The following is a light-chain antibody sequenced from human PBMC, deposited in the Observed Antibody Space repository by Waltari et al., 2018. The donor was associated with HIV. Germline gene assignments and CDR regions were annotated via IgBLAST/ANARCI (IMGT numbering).Light chain of an antibody. Sequence: DVVMTQSPLYLPVTLGQPASISCRSSQSLVDTDGNTYLNWFQQRPGQSPRRLIYRASHRDSGVPDRFSGSGSGTDFTLKISRVEADDIGIYYCMQATHWSITFGQGTRLEIK. J-gene: IGKJ5*01. CDR1: QSLVDTDGNTY. CDR2: RAS. V-gene: IGKV2-30*01. CDR3: MQATHWSIT.